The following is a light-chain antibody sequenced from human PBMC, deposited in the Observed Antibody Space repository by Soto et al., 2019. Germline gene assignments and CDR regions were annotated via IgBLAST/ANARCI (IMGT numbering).Light chain of an antibody. V-gene: IGKV3-20*01. CDR2: GAS. CDR1: QRLSSNY. Sequence: EIVLTQSPATLSLSPGERATLSCRASQRLSSNYLAWFQQKPGQAPRLLISGASSRATGIPDRFSGSGSGTDFTLTVSRLEPEDFALYYCQQYGNSPITFGQGTRLE. CDR3: QQYGNSPIT. J-gene: IGKJ5*01.